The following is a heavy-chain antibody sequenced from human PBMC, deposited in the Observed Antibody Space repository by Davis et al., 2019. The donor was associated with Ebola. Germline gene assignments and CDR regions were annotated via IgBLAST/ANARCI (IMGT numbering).Heavy chain of an antibody. Sequence: PGGSLRLSCAASGFTFSNYGMHWVRQAPGKGLEWVAVIAYDGKNKYYVDSVKGRFTISRDNSKNTLYLQMNSLRAEDTAVYYCAKDLGTLAVAGLDYWGQGILVTVSS. D-gene: IGHD6-19*01. CDR3: AKDLGTLAVAGLDY. CDR1: GFTFSNYG. CDR2: IAYDGKNK. J-gene: IGHJ4*02. V-gene: IGHV3-30*18.